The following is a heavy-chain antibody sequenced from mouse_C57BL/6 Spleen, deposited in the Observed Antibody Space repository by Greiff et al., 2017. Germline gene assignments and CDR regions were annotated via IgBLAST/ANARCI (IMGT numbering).Heavy chain of an antibody. V-gene: IGHV1-69*01. D-gene: IGHD2-2*01. Sequence: QVQLQQPGAELVMPGASVKLSCKASGYTFTSYWMHWVKQRPGQGLEWIGEFDPSDSYTNYKQKFKGKSTLTVNKSSSTAYMQLSSLTSEDSAVYCCANVYYGYSFAYWGQGTLLTVSA. J-gene: IGHJ3*01. CDR2: FDPSDSYT. CDR3: ANVYYGYSFAY. CDR1: GYTFTSYW.